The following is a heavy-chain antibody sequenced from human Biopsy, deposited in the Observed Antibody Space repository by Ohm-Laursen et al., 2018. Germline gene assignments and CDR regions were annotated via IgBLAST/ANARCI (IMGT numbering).Heavy chain of an antibody. V-gene: IGHV4-34*01. Sequence: SETLSLTCTVSGGSFSGTYWSWIRQPPGKGLEWIGEINHSGSTKYNPSLKSRVTISVDTSKNQFSLNLFSVTAADAARYFCARGEYYAYWSGARKLNYFDYWGQGTLVTVSS. D-gene: IGHD3-3*01. CDR1: GGSFSGTY. J-gene: IGHJ4*02. CDR2: INHSGST. CDR3: ARGEYYAYWSGARKLNYFDY.